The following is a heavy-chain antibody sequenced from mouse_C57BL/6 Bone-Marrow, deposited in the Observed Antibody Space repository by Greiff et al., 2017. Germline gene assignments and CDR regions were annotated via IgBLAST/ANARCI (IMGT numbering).Heavy chain of an antibody. V-gene: IGHV14-2*01. Sequence: VHVKQSGAELVKPGASVKLSCTASGFNIKDYYMHWVKQRTEQGLEWIGRIDPEDGETKYAPKFQGKATITADTSSNTAYLQLSSLTSEDTAVYYCASPIITTDYYFDYWGQGTTLTVSS. CDR2: IDPEDGET. CDR3: ASPIITTDYYFDY. D-gene: IGHD1-1*01. J-gene: IGHJ2*01. CDR1: GFNIKDYY.